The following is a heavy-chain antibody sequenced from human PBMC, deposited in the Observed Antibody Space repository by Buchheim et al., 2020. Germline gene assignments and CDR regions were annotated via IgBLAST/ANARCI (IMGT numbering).Heavy chain of an antibody. V-gene: IGHV3-30*18. CDR2: ISYDGSNK. Sequence: VQLLESGGGLVQPGGSLRLSCAASGFTFSSYGMHWVRQAPGKGLEWVAVISYDGSNKYYADSVKGRFTISRDNSKNTLYLQMNSLRAEDTAVYYCAKDRFRSVIYYYYYGMDVWGQGTT. CDR3: AKDRFRSVIYYYYYGMDV. D-gene: IGHD2-21*01. CDR1: GFTFSSYG. J-gene: IGHJ6*02.